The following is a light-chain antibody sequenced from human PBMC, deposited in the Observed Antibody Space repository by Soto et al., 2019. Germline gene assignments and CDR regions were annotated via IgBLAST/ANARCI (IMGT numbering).Light chain of an antibody. J-gene: IGKJ1*01. CDR2: KAS. CDR1: QSISSW. Sequence: DTQMTQSPSTLSASVGDRVTITCRASQSISSWLAWYQQKPGKAPNLLIFKASTLESGVPSRFSGSGSGTEFTLTISSLQPDDFATYYCQQYTSYPWSFGQGTKVEVK. V-gene: IGKV1-5*03. CDR3: QQYTSYPWS.